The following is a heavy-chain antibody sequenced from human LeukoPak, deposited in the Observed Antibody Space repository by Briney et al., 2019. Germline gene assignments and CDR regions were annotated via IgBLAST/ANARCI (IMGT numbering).Heavy chain of an antibody. V-gene: IGHV1-18*01. CDR3: ARCECGCHWDYYYYYYMDV. CDR2: ISAYNGNT. J-gene: IGHJ6*03. D-gene: IGHD6-19*01. Sequence: ASVKVSCKASGYTFTSYGISWVRQAPGQGPEWMGWISAYNGNTNYAQKLQGRVTMTTDTSTSTAYMELRSLRSDDTAVYYCARCECGCHWDYYYYYYMDVWGKGTTVTISS. CDR1: GYTFTSYG.